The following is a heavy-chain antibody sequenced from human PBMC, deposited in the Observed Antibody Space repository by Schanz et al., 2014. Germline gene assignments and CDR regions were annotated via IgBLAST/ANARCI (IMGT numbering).Heavy chain of an antibody. CDR3: ARDERDLPRSLFVF. J-gene: IGHJ4*02. CDR2: IYSSGST. V-gene: IGHV4-59*12. Sequence: QVHLQESGPGLVKPSETLSLTCTVSGGSISNNYWGWIRQPPGKGLEWIGNIYSSGSTNYNPTLKSRVTISGDTSKNQVSLRLSAVTAADTAVYYCARDERDLPRSLFVFWGQGTLVTVSS. CDR1: GGSISNNY. D-gene: IGHD2-2*01.